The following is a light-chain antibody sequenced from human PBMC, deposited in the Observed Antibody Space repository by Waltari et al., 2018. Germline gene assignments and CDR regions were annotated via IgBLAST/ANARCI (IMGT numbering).Light chain of an antibody. CDR1: SGHTNYA. Sequence: QLVLTQSPSASASLGASVKLTCTLSSGHTNYAIAWHQQQPGKGPRYFMKVNSDGSHNKGGGIPDRFSGSNSGTEHYLAISSRQSEDEADYYCQTWDTGIGVFGGGTKLTVL. CDR3: QTWDTGIGV. J-gene: IGLJ3*02. CDR2: VNSDGSH. V-gene: IGLV4-69*01.